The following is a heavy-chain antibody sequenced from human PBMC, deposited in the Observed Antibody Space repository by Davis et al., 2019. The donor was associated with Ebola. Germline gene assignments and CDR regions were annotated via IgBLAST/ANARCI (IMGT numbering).Heavy chain of an antibody. Sequence: GESLKISCAASGFTFRNYGIHWVRQTPGKGLEWVAIISYDGSNKYYADSVKGRFIISRDSSKNTLYLQMNSLRAEDTAVYYCAKVYFGLQLDYWGQGSLVTVSS. V-gene: IGHV3-30-3*01. CDR1: GFTFRNYG. CDR3: AKVYFGLQLDY. D-gene: IGHD3-10*01. CDR2: ISYDGSNK. J-gene: IGHJ4*02.